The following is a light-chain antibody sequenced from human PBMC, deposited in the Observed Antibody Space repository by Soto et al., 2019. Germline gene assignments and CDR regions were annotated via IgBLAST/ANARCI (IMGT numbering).Light chain of an antibody. V-gene: IGKV1-5*03. CDR2: KAS. Sequence: DIQMTQSPSTLSASVGDRVTITCRASQSISTWLAWYQQKPGKVPKLLIFKASSLQSGVPSRFSGSGSGTDFTLTISSLQPEDFATYYCQQSYSTPPRTFGQGTKVDIK. J-gene: IGKJ1*01. CDR1: QSISTW. CDR3: QQSYSTPPRT.